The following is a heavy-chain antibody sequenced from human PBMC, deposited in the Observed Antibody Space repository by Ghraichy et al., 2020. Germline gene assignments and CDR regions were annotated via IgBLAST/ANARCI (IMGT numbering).Heavy chain of an antibody. V-gene: IGHV3-23*01. CDR3: AKVPGGGLLYYYGMDV. Sequence: GGSLRLSCAASGFTFSSYAMSWVRQAPGKGLEWVSAISGSGGSTYYADSVKGRFTISRDNSKNTLNLQMNSLRAEDTAVYYCAKVPGGGLLYYYGMDVWGQGTTVTVSS. D-gene: IGHD2-21*01. CDR2: ISGSGGST. J-gene: IGHJ6*02. CDR1: GFTFSSYA.